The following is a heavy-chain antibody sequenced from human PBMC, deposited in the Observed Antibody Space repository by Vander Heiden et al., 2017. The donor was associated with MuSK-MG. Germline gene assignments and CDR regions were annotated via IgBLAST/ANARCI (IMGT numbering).Heavy chain of an antibody. J-gene: IGHJ4*02. CDR3: ARGWQQLAY. D-gene: IGHD6-13*01. CDR2: ISGESTYI. CDR1: GFSFSSHS. V-gene: IGHV3-21*01. Sequence: EVQLEESGGGLVKTGGSLRLSCAASGFSFSSHSMNWVRQAPGKGLEWVSSISGESTYIYYADSVKGRFTISRDNAKNSVNLQMNSLRAEDTAAYYCARGWQQLAYWGPGTLVTVSS.